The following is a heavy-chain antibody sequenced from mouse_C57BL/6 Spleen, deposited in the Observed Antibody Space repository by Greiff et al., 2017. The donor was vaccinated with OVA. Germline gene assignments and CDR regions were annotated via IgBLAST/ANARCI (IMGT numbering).Heavy chain of an antibody. CDR3: THSGPFAY. V-gene: IGHV1-5*01. CDR2: IYPGNSDT. J-gene: IGHJ3*01. Sequence: EVQLQQSGTVLARPGASVKMSCKTSGYTFTSYWMHWVKQRPGQGLEWIGAIYPGNSDTSYNQKFKGKAKLTAVTSASTAYMELSSLPHEASAVCYFTHSGPFAYWGPGTLLTVSA. D-gene: IGHD4-1*01. CDR1: GYTFTSYW.